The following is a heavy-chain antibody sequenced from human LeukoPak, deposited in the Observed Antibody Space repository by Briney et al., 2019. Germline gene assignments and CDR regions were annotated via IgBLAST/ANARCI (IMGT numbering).Heavy chain of an antibody. V-gene: IGHV4-34*01. J-gene: IGHJ4*02. D-gene: IGHD2-2*01. CDR1: GFTFDDYG. CDR3: ARGGGYCSSTSCSELQYYFDY. Sequence: GSLRLSCAASGFTFDDYGMSWVRQAPGKGLEWIGEINHSGSTNYNPSLKSRVTISVDTSKNQFSLKLSSVTAADTAVYYCARGGGYCSSTSCSELQYYFDYWGQGTLVTVSS. CDR2: INHSGST.